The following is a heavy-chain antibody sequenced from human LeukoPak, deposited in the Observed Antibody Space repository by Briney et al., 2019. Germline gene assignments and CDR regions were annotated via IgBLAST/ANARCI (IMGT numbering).Heavy chain of an antibody. D-gene: IGHD3-3*01. CDR3: AKEAYYDFWSGNHFDY. V-gene: IGHV3-43*01. CDR1: GFTFDDYT. J-gene: IGHJ4*02. CDR2: ISWDGGST. Sequence: GGSLRLSCAASGFTFDDYTMHWVRQAPGKGPEWVSLISWDGGSTYYADSVKGRFTISRDNSKNSLYLQMNSLRTEDTALYYCAKEAYYDFWSGNHFDYWGQGTLVTVSS.